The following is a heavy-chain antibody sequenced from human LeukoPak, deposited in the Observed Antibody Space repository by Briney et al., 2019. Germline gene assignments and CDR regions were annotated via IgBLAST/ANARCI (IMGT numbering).Heavy chain of an antibody. CDR1: GGSISSYY. D-gene: IGHD1-26*01. J-gene: IGHJ4*02. V-gene: IGHV4-59*08. CDR3: ARLRYSGSLDY. CDR2: IYYSGST. Sequence: SETLSLTCTVSGGSISSYYWSWIRQPPGKGLEWIGYIYYSGSTNYNPSLKSRVTISVDTSKNHFSLKLSSVTAADTAIYYCARLRYSGSLDYWGQGTLVTVSS.